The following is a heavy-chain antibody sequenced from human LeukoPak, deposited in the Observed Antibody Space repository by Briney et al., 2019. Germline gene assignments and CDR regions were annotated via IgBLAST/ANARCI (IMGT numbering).Heavy chain of an antibody. J-gene: IGHJ4*02. D-gene: IGHD2-8*01. CDR1: GFTFSSYA. CDR2: ISDSGDYR. V-gene: IGHV3-23*01. CDR3: AKDTSIGKYCTHGVCSPFDY. Sequence: GGSLRLSCAVSGFTFSSYAMSWVRQAPGQGLEWVSVISDSGDYRSYADSVRGRFTISRDNSRNTLYLQMISLRPEDTAVYYCAKDTSIGKYCTHGVCSPFDYWGQGTLVTVSS.